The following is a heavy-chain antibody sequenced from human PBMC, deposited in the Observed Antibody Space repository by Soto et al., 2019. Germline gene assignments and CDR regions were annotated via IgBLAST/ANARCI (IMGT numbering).Heavy chain of an antibody. Sequence: ASVKVSCKASGYTFTSYYMHWVRQAPGQGLEWMGIINPSGGSTSYAQKFQGRVTITADESTSTAYMELSSLRSEDTAVYYCAFGKFYYDSSQPGDSFDYWGQGTLVTVSS. J-gene: IGHJ4*02. CDR1: GYTFTSYY. D-gene: IGHD3-22*01. CDR3: AFGKFYYDSSQPGDSFDY. V-gene: IGHV1-46*01. CDR2: INPSGGST.